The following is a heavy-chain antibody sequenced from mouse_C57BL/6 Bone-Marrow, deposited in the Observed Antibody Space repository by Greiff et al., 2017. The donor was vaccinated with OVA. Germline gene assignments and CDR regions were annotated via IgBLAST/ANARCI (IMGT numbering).Heavy chain of an antibody. J-gene: IGHJ3*01. V-gene: IGHV1-55*01. Sequence: QVQLQQPGAELVKPGASVKMSCKASGYTFTSYWITWVKQRPGQGLEWIGDIYPGSGSTNYNEKFKSKATLTVDTSSSTAYMQLSSLTSEDSAVYYCARTGYDYAWFAYWGQGTLVTVSA. CDR2: IYPGSGST. CDR3: ARTGYDYAWFAY. D-gene: IGHD2-4*01. CDR1: GYTFTSYW.